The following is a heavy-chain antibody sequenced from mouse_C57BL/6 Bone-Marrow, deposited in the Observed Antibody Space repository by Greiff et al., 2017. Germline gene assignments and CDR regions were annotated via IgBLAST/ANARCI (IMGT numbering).Heavy chain of an antibody. CDR1: GFNIKDDY. V-gene: IGHV14-4*01. Sequence: VQLQQSGAELVRPGASVKLSCTASGFNIKDDYMHWVKQRPEQGLEWIGWIDPENGDTEYASKFQGKATITADTSSNTAYLRLSSLTSEDTAVYYCTTYGNYPFAYWGQGTLVTVSA. CDR3: TTYGNYPFAY. J-gene: IGHJ3*01. CDR2: IDPENGDT. D-gene: IGHD2-10*02.